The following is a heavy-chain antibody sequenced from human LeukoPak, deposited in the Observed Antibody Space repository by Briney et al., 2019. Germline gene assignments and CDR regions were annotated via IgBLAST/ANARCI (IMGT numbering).Heavy chain of an antibody. J-gene: IGHJ4*02. V-gene: IGHV4-34*01. CDR2: IDQSGST. CDR1: GGSFSGYY. Sequence: SETLSLACAVYGGSFSGYYWSWIRQPPGKRLEWIGEIDQSGSTYYNPYLKNRVTITIDTPKNQFSLKVNSVTAADTAVYYCAINDGSGSYYKSDYWGQGNLVTVSS. CDR3: AINDGSGSYYKSDY. D-gene: IGHD3-10*01.